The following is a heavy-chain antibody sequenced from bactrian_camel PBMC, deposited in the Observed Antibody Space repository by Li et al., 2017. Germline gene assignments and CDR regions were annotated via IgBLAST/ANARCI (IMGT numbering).Heavy chain of an antibody. V-gene: IGHV3S40*01. CDR2: IATGSGNT. CDR1: GYTYNRNC. Sequence: DVQLVESGGGSVQAGGSLRLSCAASGYTYNRNCMAWFRQAPGKEREGVARIATGSGNTYYAPSVTGRFTISQNTANNTVYLQMNSLKPEDSAMYFCAADWDCRKVTVAHTNFGYWGQGTQVTVS. D-gene: IGHD1*01. J-gene: IGHJ6*01. CDR3: AADWDCRKVTVAHTNFGY.